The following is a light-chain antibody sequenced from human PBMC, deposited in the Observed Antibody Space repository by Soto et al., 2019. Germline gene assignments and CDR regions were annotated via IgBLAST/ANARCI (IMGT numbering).Light chain of an antibody. CDR2: AAS. V-gene: IGKV1-39*01. J-gene: IGKJ4*01. Sequence: DIQMTQSPSSLSASVGDRVTITCRASQSISSYLNWYQQKPGKAPKLLIYAASSLQSGVPSRFSGSGSGTDFTLTISSLQPEDFATYYCQHSYSTPLSFGGGTKAEIK. CDR1: QSISSY. CDR3: QHSYSTPLS.